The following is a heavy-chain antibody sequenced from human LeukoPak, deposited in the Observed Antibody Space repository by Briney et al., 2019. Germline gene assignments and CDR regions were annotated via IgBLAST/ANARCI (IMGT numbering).Heavy chain of an antibody. D-gene: IGHD3-10*01. CDR3: ASYALGGSGSGY. J-gene: IGHJ4*02. CDR2: ISGDGGST. CDR1: GFTFDDYA. Sequence: GGSLRLSCAASGFTFDDYAMHWVRQAPGKGLEWVSLISGDGGSTYYADSVKGRFTISRDNSKNTLYLQMNSLRAEDTAVYYCASYALGGSGSGYWGQGTLVTVSS. V-gene: IGHV3-43*02.